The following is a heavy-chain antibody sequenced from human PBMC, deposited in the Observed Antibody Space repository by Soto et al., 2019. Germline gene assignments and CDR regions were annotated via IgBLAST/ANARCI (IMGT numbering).Heavy chain of an antibody. V-gene: IGHV1-69*13. Sequence: SVKVSCKASANSFSTYGLSCVRQAPGQGLEWMGGIIPIFDSTTYAQKFEGRVTITADESTNTAYMELSSLRSEDTAIYYCARGREVAFGVILLTHYATHVRGQATAVTVS. J-gene: IGHJ6*02. D-gene: IGHD3-3*01. CDR3: ARGREVAFGVILLTHYATHV. CDR2: IIPIFDST. CDR1: ANSFSTYG.